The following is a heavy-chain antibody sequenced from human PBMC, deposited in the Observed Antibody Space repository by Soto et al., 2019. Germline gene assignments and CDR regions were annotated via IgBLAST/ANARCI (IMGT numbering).Heavy chain of an antibody. CDR2: IYYSGTT. V-gene: IGHV4-61*01. J-gene: IGHJ4*02. Sequence: SETLSLTCAVSGDSVSNDNYYWSWIRQPPGKGLEWIGYIYYSGTTNYNSYLKSRLSLSVDMSKNQLSLKLASVTAADTAVYFCARSQRGRTAFTFDYWGPGALVTV. D-gene: IGHD3-16*01. CDR1: GDSVSNDNYY. CDR3: ARSQRGRTAFTFDY.